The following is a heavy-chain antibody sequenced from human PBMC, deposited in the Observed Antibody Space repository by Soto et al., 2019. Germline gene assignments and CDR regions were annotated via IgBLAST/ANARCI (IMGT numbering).Heavy chain of an antibody. J-gene: IGHJ4*02. CDR3: ATGGYSYGWGY. CDR1: GFTFSSYW. Sequence: EVQLVESGGGLVQPGGSLRLSCVGSGFTFSSYWMHWVRQVPGKGPVWVSRINSAGSASSYVDFVKGRFTVSRDNAKNTLYFEMNSLSAEDTDVYYCATGGYSYGWGYWGQGTLVTVSS. V-gene: IGHV3-74*01. CDR2: INSAGSAS. D-gene: IGHD5-18*01.